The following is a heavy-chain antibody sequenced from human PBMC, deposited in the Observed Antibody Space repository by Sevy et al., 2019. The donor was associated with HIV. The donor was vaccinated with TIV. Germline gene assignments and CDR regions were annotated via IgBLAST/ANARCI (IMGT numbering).Heavy chain of an antibody. CDR2: ISYDGSNK. V-gene: IGHV3-30-3*01. CDR1: GFTFSSYA. J-gene: IGHJ4*02. CDR3: ARANEYYDFWSGYTTGYFDY. D-gene: IGHD3-3*01. Sequence: GGSLRLSCAASGFTFSSYAMHWVRQAPGKGLEWVAVISYDGSNKYYANSVKGRFTISRDSCKNRLYLQMNSLRAEDTAVYYCARANEYYDFWSGYTTGYFDYWGQGTLVTVSS.